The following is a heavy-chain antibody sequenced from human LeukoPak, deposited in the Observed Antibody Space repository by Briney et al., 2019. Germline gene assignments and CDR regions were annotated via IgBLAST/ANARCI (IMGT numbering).Heavy chain of an antibody. CDR1: GGSISSYY. J-gene: IGHJ4*02. CDR2: IYTSGST. V-gene: IGHV4-4*09. CDR3: AGHVQDFWSGYYRALYFDY. Sequence: PSETLSLTCTVSGGSISSYYWSWIRQPPGKGLEWIGYIYTSGSTNYKPSLKSRVTISVDTSKNQCSLKLSFVTAADTAVYYCAGHVQDFWSGYYRALYFDYWGQGTLVTVSS. D-gene: IGHD3-3*01.